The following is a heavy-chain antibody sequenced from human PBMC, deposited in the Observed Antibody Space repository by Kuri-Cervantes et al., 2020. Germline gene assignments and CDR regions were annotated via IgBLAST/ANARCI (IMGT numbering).Heavy chain of an antibody. D-gene: IGHD3-22*01. CDR1: GFTFSTYW. CDR3: ASETLCYYDSSGYHN. CDR2: IKEDGSER. Sequence: GGSLRLSCAASGFTFSTYWMSWVRQAPGKGLEWVANIKEDGSERYYVDSVKGRFTISRDNAKNSLYLQMDSLRGEDTAVYYCASETLCYYDSSGYHNWGQGTLVTVSS. V-gene: IGHV3-7*01. J-gene: IGHJ4*02.